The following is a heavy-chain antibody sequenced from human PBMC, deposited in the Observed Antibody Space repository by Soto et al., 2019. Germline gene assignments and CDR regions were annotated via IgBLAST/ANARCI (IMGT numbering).Heavy chain of an antibody. D-gene: IGHD1-1*01. Sequence: QVHLVQSGAEVKKPGASVKVSCKGSGYAFTTYGITWVRQAPGQGLEWMGWISAHNGNTTYAQKLQGRVTVTRDTSTSTAYMELWSLRSDDTAVYYCARGRYGDYWGQGALVTVSS. V-gene: IGHV1-18*01. J-gene: IGHJ4*02. CDR2: ISAHNGNT. CDR1: GYAFTTYG. CDR3: ARGRYGDY.